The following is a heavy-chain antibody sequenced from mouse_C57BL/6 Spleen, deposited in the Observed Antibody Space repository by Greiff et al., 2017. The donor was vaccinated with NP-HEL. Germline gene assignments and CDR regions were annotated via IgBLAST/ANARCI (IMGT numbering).Heavy chain of an antibody. CDR1: GYAFSSSW. Sequence: VQLQQSGPELVKPGATVKISCKASGYAFSSSWMNWVKQRPGKGLEWIGRIYPGDGDTNYNGKFKGKATLTADKSSSTAYMQLSSLTSEDSAVYFCARSVTTVVRDYFDYWGQGTTLTVSS. J-gene: IGHJ2*01. CDR3: ARSVTTVVRDYFDY. D-gene: IGHD1-1*01. CDR2: IYPGDGDT. V-gene: IGHV1-82*01.